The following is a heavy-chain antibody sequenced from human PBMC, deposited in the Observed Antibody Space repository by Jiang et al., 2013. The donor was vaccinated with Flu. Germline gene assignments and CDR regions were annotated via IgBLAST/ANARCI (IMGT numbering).Heavy chain of an antibody. V-gene: IGHV5-51*03. D-gene: IGHD6-13*01. CDR2: IYPGDSDT. J-gene: IGHJ4*02. CDR1: GYSFTSYW. Sequence: GAEVKKPGESLKISCKGSGYSFTSYWIGWVRQMPGRGLEWMGIIYPGDSDTRYSPSFRGQVTISADKSITTAYLQWSSLKASDTAMYYCAREETAAGNSLDYWGQGTLVTVSS. CDR3: AREETAAGNSLDY.